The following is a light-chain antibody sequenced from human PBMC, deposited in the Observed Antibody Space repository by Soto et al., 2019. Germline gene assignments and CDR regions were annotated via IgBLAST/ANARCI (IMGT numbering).Light chain of an antibody. CDR1: QTISNF. CDR2: VKC. V-gene: IGKV1-39*01. J-gene: IGKJ2*01. CDR3: QQSYSTPYT. Sequence: DIQMTQSPSSLSASVGDRVTITCRASQTISNFLHLYQQKPGKAPKVIFYVKCNLKSGIPSRFSGSGSGTEFTLTISMLQPEDVVTYYWQQSYSTPYTFGQGTKVEIK.